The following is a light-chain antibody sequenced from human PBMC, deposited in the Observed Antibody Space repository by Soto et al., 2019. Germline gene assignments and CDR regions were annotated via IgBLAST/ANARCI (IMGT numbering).Light chain of an antibody. CDR2: SNN. CDR1: SSNIGSNT. V-gene: IGLV1-44*01. Sequence: QSVLTQPPSASGTPGQRVTISCSGSSSNIGSNTVNWYQQLPGTAPKLLIYSNNQRPSGVPDRFSGSKSGTSASLAISGLQSEDEADYYCAAWDDSLNVYVVFGGATKLTVL. J-gene: IGLJ2*01. CDR3: AAWDDSLNVYVV.